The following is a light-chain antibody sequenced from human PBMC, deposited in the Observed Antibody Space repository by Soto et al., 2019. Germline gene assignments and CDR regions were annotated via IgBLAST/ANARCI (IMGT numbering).Light chain of an antibody. CDR2: GAS. V-gene: IGKV3-20*01. Sequence: EIVLTQSPGTLSLSPGERATLSCRASQSVSSSYLAWYQQKPGQAPRLLICGASSRATGIPDRFSGSGSGTDFTLTITRLETEDFEVYYCHQYDSSPLTFGGGTKVEIK. CDR1: QSVSSSY. J-gene: IGKJ4*01. CDR3: HQYDSSPLT.